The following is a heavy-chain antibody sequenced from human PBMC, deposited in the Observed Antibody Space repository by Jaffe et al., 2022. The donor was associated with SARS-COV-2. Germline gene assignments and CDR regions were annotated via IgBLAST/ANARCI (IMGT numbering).Heavy chain of an antibody. CDR1: GFTFSSYG. CDR3: ARDLGTTVTTFIYYYYGMDV. J-gene: IGHJ6*02. D-gene: IGHD4-17*01. V-gene: IGHV3-33*01. Sequence: QVQLVESGGGVVQPGRSLRLSCAASGFTFSSYGMHWVRQAPGKGLEWVAVIWYDGSNKYYADSVKGRFTISRDNSKNTLYLQMNSLRAEDTAVYYCARDLGTTVTTFIYYYYGMDVWGQGTTVTVSS. CDR2: IWYDGSNK.